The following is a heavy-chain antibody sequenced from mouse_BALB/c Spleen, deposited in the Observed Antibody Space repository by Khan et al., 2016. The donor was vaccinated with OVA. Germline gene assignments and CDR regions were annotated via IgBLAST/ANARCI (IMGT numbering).Heavy chain of an antibody. J-gene: IGHJ2*01. CDR1: GYTFINYW. D-gene: IGHD2-3*01. V-gene: IGHV1-7*01. Sequence: VQLQESGAELAKPGASVKMSCKASGYTFINYWIHWVKQRPGQGLEWIGYINPSTGYTDYNQTFNDKATLTSDKSSSTAYMQLSSLTSEDSAVYYCARDGIDYWGQGTTLTVSS. CDR3: ARDGIDY. CDR2: INPSTGYT.